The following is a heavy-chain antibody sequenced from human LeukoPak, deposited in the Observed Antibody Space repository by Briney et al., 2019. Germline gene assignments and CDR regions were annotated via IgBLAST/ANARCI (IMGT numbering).Heavy chain of an antibody. Sequence: SETLSLTCAVSGGSITSNSYYWGWIRQPPGKGLEWIGSIYYTGSTYYSPSLKRRVTISVDTSKNQFSLRLSSVTAADTAVYYCARERREQLLPPYTRSVTYFDYWGQGTLVTVSS. CDR3: ARERREQLLPPYTRSVTYFDY. V-gene: IGHV4-39*07. CDR2: IYYTGST. CDR1: GGSITSNSYY. J-gene: IGHJ4*02. D-gene: IGHD2-2*01.